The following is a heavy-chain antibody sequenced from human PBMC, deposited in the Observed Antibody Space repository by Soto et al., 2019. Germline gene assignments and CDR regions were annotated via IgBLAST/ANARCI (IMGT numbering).Heavy chain of an antibody. D-gene: IGHD2-2*02. Sequence: PSETLSLTCTVSGGSVTGFYWGWIRQPPGKGLEWIGSIYYSGSTYYRPSLKSRVTISVDTSKNQFSLKLSSVTAADTAVYYCARQVPAAIRLGWFDPWGQGTLVTVSS. CDR1: GGSVTGFY. V-gene: IGHV4-39*01. CDR2: IYYSGST. J-gene: IGHJ5*02. CDR3: ARQVPAAIRLGWFDP.